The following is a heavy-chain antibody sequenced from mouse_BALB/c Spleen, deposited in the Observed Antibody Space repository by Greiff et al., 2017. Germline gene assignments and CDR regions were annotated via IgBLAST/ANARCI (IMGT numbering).Heavy chain of an antibody. D-gene: IGHD1-1*01. J-gene: IGHJ2*01. Sequence: EVQRVESGGGLVQPGGSLKLSCAASGFTFSSYGMSWVRQTPDKRLELVATINSNGGSTYYPDSVKGRFTISRDNAKNTLYLQMSSLKSEDTAMYYCARVDYYGSSLLYYFDYWGQGTTLTVSS. CDR1: GFTFSSYG. V-gene: IGHV5-6-3*01. CDR3: ARVDYYGSSLLYYFDY. CDR2: INSNGGST.